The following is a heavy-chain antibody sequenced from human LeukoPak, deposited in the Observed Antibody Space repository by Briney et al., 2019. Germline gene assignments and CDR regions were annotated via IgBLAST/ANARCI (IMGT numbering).Heavy chain of an antibody. J-gene: IGHJ4*02. D-gene: IGHD3-16*02. CDR1: GYSFTSFA. V-gene: IGHV1-18*01. Sequence: GASVKVSCKASGYSFTSFAISWVRQAPGQGLEWMGWINPYNGETNYAQKLQGRVTMTTDTSTSTAYMELRSLRSDDTAVYYCVRLRLGQLSSGFDYWGQGTLVTVSS. CDR3: VRLRLGQLSSGFDY. CDR2: INPYNGET.